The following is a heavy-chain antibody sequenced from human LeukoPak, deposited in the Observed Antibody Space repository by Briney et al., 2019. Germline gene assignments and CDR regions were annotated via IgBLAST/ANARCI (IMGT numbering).Heavy chain of an antibody. Sequence: SGGSLRLSCAASGFTFSSYGMHWVRQAPGKGLEWVAVISYDGSNKYYADSVKGRFTISRDNSKNTLYLQMNSLRAEDTAVYYCAKGRYSSSWNYNDYWGQGTLVTVSS. J-gene: IGHJ4*02. V-gene: IGHV3-30*18. CDR1: GFTFSSYG. CDR2: ISYDGSNK. D-gene: IGHD6-13*01. CDR3: AKGRYSSSWNYNDY.